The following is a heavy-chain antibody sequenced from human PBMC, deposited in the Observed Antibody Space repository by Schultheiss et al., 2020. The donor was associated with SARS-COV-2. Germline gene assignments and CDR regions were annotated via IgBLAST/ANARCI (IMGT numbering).Heavy chain of an antibody. CDR2: ISYDGSNK. CDR1: GFTFSTYA. Sequence: GESLKISCAASGFTFSTYAMHWVRQAPGKGLEWVAVISYDGSNKYYADSVKGRFTISRDNSKNTLYLQMNSLRAEDTAVYYCARQKDAAAGNPPGALAWYFDLWGRGTLVTVSS. CDR3: ARQKDAAAGNPPGALAWYFDL. V-gene: IGHV3-30*04. J-gene: IGHJ2*01. D-gene: IGHD6-13*01.